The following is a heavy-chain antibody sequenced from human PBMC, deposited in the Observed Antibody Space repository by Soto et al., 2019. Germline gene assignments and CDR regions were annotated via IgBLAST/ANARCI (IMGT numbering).Heavy chain of an antibody. CDR3: ARDRTLRGVHYYYGMDV. Sequence: SETLSLTCTVSGGSVSSGSYYWSWIRQPPGKGLEWIGYIYYSGSTNYNPSLKSRVTISVDTSKNQFSLKLSSVTAADTAVYYCARDRTLRGVHYYYGMDVWGQGTTVTVSS. D-gene: IGHD3-10*01. J-gene: IGHJ6*02. CDR1: GGSVSSGSYY. CDR2: IYYSGST. V-gene: IGHV4-61*01.